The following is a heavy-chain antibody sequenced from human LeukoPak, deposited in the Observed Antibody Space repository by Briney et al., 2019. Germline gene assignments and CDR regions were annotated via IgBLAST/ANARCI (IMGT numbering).Heavy chain of an antibody. CDR3: ATHTGGYNYWWFDI. CDR2: IIPIYGTA. J-gene: IGHJ5*02. D-gene: IGHD5-24*01. Sequence: GASVKVSCKASGYTFSNYPIIWVRQAPGRGLEWLGGIIPIYGTANYALVFQGRITLTAHESTATAYMELRSLTSDDTAMYFCATHTGGYNYWWFDIWGQGTLVSVSS. CDR1: GYTFSNYP. V-gene: IGHV1-69*13.